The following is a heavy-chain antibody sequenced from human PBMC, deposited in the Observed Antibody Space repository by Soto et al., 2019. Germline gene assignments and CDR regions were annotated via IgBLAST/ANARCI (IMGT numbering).Heavy chain of an antibody. Sequence: GGSLRLSCAASGFTFSSYAMSWVRQAPGKGLEWVSAISGSGGSTYYADSVKGRFTISRDNSKNTLYLQMNSLRAEDTAVYYCAKGPRGYCSGGSCYSSYYFDYWGQGTLVTVSS. CDR1: GFTFSSYA. V-gene: IGHV3-23*01. D-gene: IGHD2-15*01. J-gene: IGHJ4*02. CDR2: ISGSGGST. CDR3: AKGPRGYCSGGSCYSSYYFDY.